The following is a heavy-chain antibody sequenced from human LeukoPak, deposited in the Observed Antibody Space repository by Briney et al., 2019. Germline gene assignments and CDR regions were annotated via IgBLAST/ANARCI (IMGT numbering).Heavy chain of an antibody. Sequence: SVKVSCKASGGTFSSYAISWVRQAPGQGLEWMGGIIPIFGTANYAQKFQGRVTITADESTSTAYMELSSLRSEDTAVYYCAKDRYYGDYWYYYYGMDVWGQGTTVTVSS. J-gene: IGHJ6*02. CDR1: GGTFSSYA. CDR2: IIPIFGTA. V-gene: IGHV1-69*13. D-gene: IGHD4-17*01. CDR3: AKDRYYGDYWYYYYGMDV.